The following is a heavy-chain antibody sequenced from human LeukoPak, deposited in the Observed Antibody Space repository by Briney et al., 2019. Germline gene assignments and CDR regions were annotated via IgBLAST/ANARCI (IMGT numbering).Heavy chain of an antibody. CDR2: IFYSGRT. J-gene: IGHJ3*02. CDR3: ARQDFYDSSAYYFFDAFDI. V-gene: IGHV4-39*01. D-gene: IGHD3-22*01. CDR1: GDSISSSSFY. Sequence: NPSETLSLTCTVSGDSISSSSFYWGWIRQPPGKGLEWIGSIFYSGRTYYNPSLKSRITISVDTSKNQFSLKLSSVTAANTAVYYCARQDFYDSSAYYFFDAFDIWGQGTMVTVSS.